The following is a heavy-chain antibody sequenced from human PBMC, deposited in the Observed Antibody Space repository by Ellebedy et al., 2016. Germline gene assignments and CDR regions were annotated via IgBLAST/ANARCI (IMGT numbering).Heavy chain of an antibody. CDR3: ARGSKAPYSSSWYNYYYYYMDI. J-gene: IGHJ6*03. V-gene: IGHV4-34*01. Sequence: SETLSLXCAVYGGSFSGYYWSWIRQPPGKGLEWIGEINHSGSTNYNPSLKSRVTISVDTSKNQFSLKLSSVTAADTAVYYCARGSKAPYSSSWYNYYYYYMDIWGKGTTVTVSS. CDR1: GGSFSGYY. CDR2: INHSGST. D-gene: IGHD6-13*01.